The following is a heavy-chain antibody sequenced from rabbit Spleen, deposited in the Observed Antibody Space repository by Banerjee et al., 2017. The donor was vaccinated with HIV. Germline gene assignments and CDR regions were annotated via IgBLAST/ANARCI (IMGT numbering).Heavy chain of an antibody. CDR1: GMDFSNYYY. D-gene: IGHD5-1*01. J-gene: IGHJ4*01. CDR2: IYVGSGGGT. CDR3: ARAGEGGDGYLNL. Sequence: QEQLEESGGGLVKPGGTLTLTCKASGMDFSNYYYMCWVRQAPGKGLEWIACIYVGSGGGTKYASWAKGRFTISKTSSTTVTLQMTSLTVADTATYFCARAGEGGDGYLNLWGPGTLVTVS. V-gene: IGHV1S45*01.